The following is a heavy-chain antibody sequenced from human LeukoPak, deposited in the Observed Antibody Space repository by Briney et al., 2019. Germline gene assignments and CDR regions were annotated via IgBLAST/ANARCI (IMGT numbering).Heavy chain of an antibody. Sequence: SVKVSCKASGGTFSSYAISWVRQAPGQGLEWMGRIIPILGIANYAQKFQGRVTITADKSTSTAYMELSSLRSEDTAVYYCARDFAYRQRLHDNWFDPWGQGTLVTASS. CDR3: ARDFAYRQRLHDNWFDP. J-gene: IGHJ5*02. V-gene: IGHV1-69*04. CDR1: GGTFSSYA. CDR2: IIPILGIA. D-gene: IGHD4-11*01.